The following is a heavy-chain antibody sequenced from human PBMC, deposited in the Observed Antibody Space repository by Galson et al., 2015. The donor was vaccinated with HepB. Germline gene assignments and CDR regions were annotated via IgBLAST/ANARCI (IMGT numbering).Heavy chain of an antibody. Sequence: LSLTCTVSGGSLSFSYWSWIRQPPGKGLEWIGYIYYFGSTNYNPSLKSRVTISIDTSKNQFSLNLSSVTTADTAVYYCAKDSSGWSFEYWGQGSLVTVPS. J-gene: IGHJ4*02. D-gene: IGHD6-19*01. CDR2: IYYFGST. CDR1: GGSLSFSY. V-gene: IGHV4-59*01. CDR3: AKDSSGWSFEY.